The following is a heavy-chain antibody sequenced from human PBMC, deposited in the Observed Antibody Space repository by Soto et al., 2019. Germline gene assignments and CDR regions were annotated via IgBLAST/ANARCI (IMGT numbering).Heavy chain of an antibody. J-gene: IGHJ5*02. D-gene: IGHD2-2*01. CDR3: ARGDQLLFTWSWFDP. Sequence: SQTLPLTCAISWYSVCSNSAAWNWIRQSPSRGLEWLGRTYYRSKWYNDYAVSVKSRITINPDTSKNQFSLQLNSVTPEDTAVYYCARGDQLLFTWSWFDPWGQGTLVTVSS. CDR1: WYSVCSNSAA. CDR2: TYYRSKWYN. V-gene: IGHV6-1*01.